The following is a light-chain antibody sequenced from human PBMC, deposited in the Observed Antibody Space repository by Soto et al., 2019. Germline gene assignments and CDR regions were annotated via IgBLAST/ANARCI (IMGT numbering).Light chain of an antibody. J-gene: IGKJ2*01. Sequence: EIVLTQSPGTLSLSPGERATLSCRASQSVSSSYSAWYQQKPGQAPRLLIYGASSRATGIPDRFSGSGSGTDFTLTISRLEPEDFAVYYCQQYGSSPWYTFGQGTKLEI. CDR2: GAS. V-gene: IGKV3-20*01. CDR1: QSVSSSY. CDR3: QQYGSSPWYT.